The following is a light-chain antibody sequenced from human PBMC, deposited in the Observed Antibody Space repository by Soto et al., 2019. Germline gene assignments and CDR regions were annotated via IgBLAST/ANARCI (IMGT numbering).Light chain of an antibody. V-gene: IGKV1-5*01. CDR1: QTISSS. CDR3: HQYKSYSPYT. Sequence: EIQMTQSPPTLSASIGERVIITCRASQTISSSLAWYQQKPGQAPKLLIYDASSLESAVPSRFSGSGSGTEFTLTISSLQPDDFATYYCHQYKSYSPYTFGQGTKLEIK. J-gene: IGKJ2*01. CDR2: DAS.